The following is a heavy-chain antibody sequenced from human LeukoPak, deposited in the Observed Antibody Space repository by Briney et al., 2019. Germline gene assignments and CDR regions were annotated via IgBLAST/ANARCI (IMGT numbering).Heavy chain of an antibody. CDR2: IYYSGST. CDR3: ARSTVTTIGWFDP. D-gene: IGHD4-17*01. Sequence: SETLSLTCTVSGGSISSYYWSWIRQPPGKGLEWIGHIYYSGSTNYNPSLKSRVTISVDTSKNQFSLKLSSVTAADTAVYYCARSTVTTIGWFDPWGQGTLVTVSS. J-gene: IGHJ5*02. V-gene: IGHV4-59*01. CDR1: GGSISSYY.